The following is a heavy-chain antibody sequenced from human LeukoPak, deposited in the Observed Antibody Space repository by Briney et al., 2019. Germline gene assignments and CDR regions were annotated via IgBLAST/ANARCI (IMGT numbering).Heavy chain of an antibody. CDR1: GYTFTDYY. D-gene: IGHD3-10*01. CDR3: ARDSWGYYGSGSPPDY. J-gene: IGHJ4*02. V-gene: IGHV1-2*02. Sequence: ASVKVSCKASGYTFTDYYMHWVRQAPGQGLEWMGWINPNSGGTNYAQKFQGRVTMTRDTSISTAYMELSRLRSDDTAVYYCARDSWGYYGSGSPPDYWGQGTLVTVSS. CDR2: INPNSGGT.